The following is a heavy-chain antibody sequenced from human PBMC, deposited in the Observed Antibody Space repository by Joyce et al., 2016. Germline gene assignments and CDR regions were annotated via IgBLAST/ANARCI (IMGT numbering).Heavy chain of an antibody. J-gene: IGHJ6*02. CDR1: GFSVSTGYY. CDR2: GSHTGRV. Sequence: VRLQESGPGLVKPSETLSLTCAVSGFSVSTGYYWGWIRQPPGKGLAWIGIGSHTGRVSGNPSLKTGVTVSVDTSKNRFFLILTSLTAADTATYYCARRAYYDFSTMYPPVGAFYGMDVWGQGTTVTVSS. D-gene: IGHD3/OR15-3a*01. V-gene: IGHV4-38-2*01. CDR3: ARRAYYDFSTMYPPVGAFYGMDV.